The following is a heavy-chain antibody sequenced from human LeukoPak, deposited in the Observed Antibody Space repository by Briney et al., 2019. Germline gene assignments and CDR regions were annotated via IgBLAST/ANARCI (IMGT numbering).Heavy chain of an antibody. CDR1: GGTFSSYA. CDR3: ARDNWASDYYYGMDV. J-gene: IGHJ6*02. CDR2: ISAYNGNT. Sequence: VASVKVSCKASGGTFSSYAISWVRQAPGQGLDWMGWISAYNGNTNYAQKLQGRVTMTTDTSTSTAYMELRSLRSDDTAVYYCARDNWASDYYYGMDVWGQGTTVTVSS. V-gene: IGHV1-18*01. D-gene: IGHD7-27*01.